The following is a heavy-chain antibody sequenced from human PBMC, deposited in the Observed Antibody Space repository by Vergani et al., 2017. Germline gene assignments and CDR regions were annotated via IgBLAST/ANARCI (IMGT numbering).Heavy chain of an antibody. Sequence: EVQLLESGGSLKQPGGSVRLSCAASGFTFSTYAMHWVRQAPGKGLEWVSALTGGGGSTYYADSVKGRFTISRHNSKNTLYLQMNSLRAEDTAVYYCARDRVDIVATTTYYYYYYGMDVWGQGTTVTVSS. CDR3: ARDRVDIVATTTYYYYYYGMDV. D-gene: IGHD5-12*01. CDR2: LTGGGGST. J-gene: IGHJ6*02. V-gene: IGHV3-23*01. CDR1: GFTFSTYA.